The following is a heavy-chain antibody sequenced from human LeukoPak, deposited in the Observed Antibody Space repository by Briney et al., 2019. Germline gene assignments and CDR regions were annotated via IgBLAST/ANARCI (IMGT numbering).Heavy chain of an antibody. Sequence: YPGGSLRLSCAASGFTFSSYGMHWVRQAPGKGREWVAVIWYDGSNKYYADSVKGRFTISRDNSKNTLYLQMNSLRAEDTAVYYCAGSGSVFWFDPWGQGTLVTVSS. CDR1: GFTFSSYG. CDR2: IWYDGSNK. V-gene: IGHV3-33*01. D-gene: IGHD1-26*01. J-gene: IGHJ5*02. CDR3: AGSGSVFWFDP.